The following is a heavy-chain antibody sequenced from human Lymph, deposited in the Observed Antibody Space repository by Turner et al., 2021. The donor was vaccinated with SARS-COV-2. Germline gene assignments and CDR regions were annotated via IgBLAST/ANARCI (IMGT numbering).Heavy chain of an antibody. CDR1: GFTFSSYA. J-gene: IGHJ4*02. D-gene: IGHD3-10*01. Sequence: QVQLVVSGGGVVQPGRSLRLSCAASGFTFSSYAMYWVRQAPGKGLEWVAVISYDGSNKYYADSVKGRFTISRDNSKNTLYLQMNSLRAEDTAVYYCARGDYYGSGSYPGKTFDCWGQGTLVTVSS. CDR3: ARGDYYGSGSYPGKTFDC. CDR2: ISYDGSNK. V-gene: IGHV3-30-3*01.